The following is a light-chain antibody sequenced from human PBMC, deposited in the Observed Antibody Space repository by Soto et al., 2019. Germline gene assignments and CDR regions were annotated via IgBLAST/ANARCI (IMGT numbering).Light chain of an antibody. CDR2: SAS. CDR3: QKFNTAPLT. Sequence: DIQMTQSPSSLSASVGDRVTITCRASQDISVYLAWYQQKPGKVPKLLIYSASTLQSGVPSRFSGGGSGTDFTLTISSLRPEDVATYFCQKFNTAPLTFGQGTRLEIK. V-gene: IGKV1-27*01. CDR1: QDISVY. J-gene: IGKJ5*01.